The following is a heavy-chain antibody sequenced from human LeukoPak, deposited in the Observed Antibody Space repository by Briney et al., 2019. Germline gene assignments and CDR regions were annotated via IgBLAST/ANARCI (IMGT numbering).Heavy chain of an antibody. D-gene: IGHD2-2*01. Sequence: ASVKVSCKASGGTFSSYALSWVRQAPGQGLEWMGIINPSGGSTSYAQKFQGRVTMTRDTSTSTVYMELSSLRSEDTAVYYCARDRVVPFDYWGQGTLVTVSS. J-gene: IGHJ4*02. V-gene: IGHV1-46*01. CDR3: ARDRVVPFDY. CDR1: GGTFSSYA. CDR2: INPSGGST.